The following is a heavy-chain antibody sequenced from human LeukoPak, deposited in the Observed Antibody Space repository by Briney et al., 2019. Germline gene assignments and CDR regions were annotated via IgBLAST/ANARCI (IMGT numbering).Heavy chain of an antibody. J-gene: IGHJ4*02. V-gene: IGHV3-53*05. CDR2: IYSGGST. CDR1: GFTVNSNY. D-gene: IGHD5-18*01. Sequence: PGGSLRLSCAVSGFTVNSNYMNWVRQAPGKGLEWVSVIYSGGSTYYADSVKGRFTISRENAKNSLYLQMNSLRAEDTALYYCAKDRYSYGPQPYYFDYWGQGTLVTVSS. CDR3: AKDRYSYGPQPYYFDY.